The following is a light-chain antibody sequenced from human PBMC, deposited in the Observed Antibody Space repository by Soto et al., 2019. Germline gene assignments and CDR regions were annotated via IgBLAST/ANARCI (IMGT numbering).Light chain of an antibody. Sequence: EIVLTQSPATLSFSPGERATLSCRASQSVSSYLAWYQQKPGQAPRLLIYGTSTRATGIPARFSGSGSGTDFTLTISSLEPEDFAVYYCQQRSNFITFGQGTRLEIK. CDR2: GTS. CDR3: QQRSNFIT. J-gene: IGKJ5*01. V-gene: IGKV3-11*01. CDR1: QSVSSY.